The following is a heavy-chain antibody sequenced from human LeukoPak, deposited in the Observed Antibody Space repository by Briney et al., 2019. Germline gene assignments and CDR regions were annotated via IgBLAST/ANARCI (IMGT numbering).Heavy chain of an antibody. CDR3: TRSRAFNSGAFDP. CDR1: GASVSSASY. J-gene: IGHJ5*02. Sequence: SETLSLTCTVSGASVSSASYWTWIRQPPGKGVEWIAHIYNGVNTNYNPSLKSRVTISVDTSKNQFSLRLNSVTAADTAVYYCTRSRAFNSGAFDPWGQGSLVTVSS. V-gene: IGHV4-61*01. D-gene: IGHD1-26*01. CDR2: IYNGVNT.